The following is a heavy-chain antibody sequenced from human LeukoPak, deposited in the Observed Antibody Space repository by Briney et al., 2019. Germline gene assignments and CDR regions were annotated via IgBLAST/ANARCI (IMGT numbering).Heavy chain of an antibody. Sequence: GRSLRLSCAASGFTFDDYAMHWVRQAPGKGLEWVSGISWNSGSIGYADSVKGRFTISRDNAKNSLYLQMNSLRAEDTALYYCAKDMVGYSSSWFDYWGQGTLVTVSS. V-gene: IGHV3-9*01. CDR2: ISWNSGSI. CDR1: GFTFDDYA. CDR3: AKDMVGYSSSWFDY. J-gene: IGHJ4*02. D-gene: IGHD6-13*01.